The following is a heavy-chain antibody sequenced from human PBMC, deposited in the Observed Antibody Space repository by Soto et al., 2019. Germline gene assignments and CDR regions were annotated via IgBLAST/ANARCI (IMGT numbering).Heavy chain of an antibody. CDR3: ARQASWPYYYYGLDV. CDR1: GYTFTTSG. CDR2: IRTYNGDT. J-gene: IGHJ6*02. V-gene: IGHV1-18*01. D-gene: IGHD6-13*01. Sequence: QVQLVQSGPEVKKPGASVKVSCEASGYTFTTSGISWVRQAPGQGLEWMVWIRTYNGDTNSAQKFQGRVTMPADTSTGTAYMELMSLKSDDTAVYYCARQASWPYYYYGLDVWGQGTTVTVSS.